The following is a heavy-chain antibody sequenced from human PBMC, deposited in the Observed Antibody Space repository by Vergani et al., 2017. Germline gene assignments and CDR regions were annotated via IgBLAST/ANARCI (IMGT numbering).Heavy chain of an antibody. D-gene: IGHD3-22*01. CDR1: GFTFSSYA. CDR3: ARGFKYYDSSGYPYYFDY. Sequence: EVQLLESGGGLVQPGGSLRLSCAASGFTFSSYAMSWVRQAPGKGLEWVSAISGSGGSTYYADSVKGRFTISRDNSKNTLYLQMNSLRAEDTAVYYCARGFKYYDSSGYPYYFDYWGQGTLVTVSS. V-gene: IGHV3-23*01. J-gene: IGHJ4*02. CDR2: ISGSGGST.